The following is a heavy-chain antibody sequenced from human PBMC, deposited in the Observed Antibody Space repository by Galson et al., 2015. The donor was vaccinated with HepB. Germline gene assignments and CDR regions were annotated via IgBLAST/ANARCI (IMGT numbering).Heavy chain of an antibody. CDR2: ISSSSGTI. CDR3: ARAIVVPAAMNPYYMDV. V-gene: IGHV3-48*01. J-gene: IGHJ6*03. Sequence: SLRLSCAASGFTFSSYSMNWVRQAPGKGLEWVSYISSSSGTIKYADSVKGRFTVSRDNAKNSLYLQMNSLRAEDTAVYYCARAIVVPAAMNPYYMDVWGKGTTVTVSS. CDR1: GFTFSSYS. D-gene: IGHD2-2*01.